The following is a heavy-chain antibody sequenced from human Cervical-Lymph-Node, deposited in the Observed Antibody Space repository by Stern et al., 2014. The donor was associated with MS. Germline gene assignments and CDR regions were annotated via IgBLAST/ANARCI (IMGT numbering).Heavy chain of an antibody. CDR1: GGSISSRY. CDR2: ISHSGDT. CDR3: ARLSTAVDF. V-gene: IGHV4-59*08. Sequence: VQLVESGPGLVKPSETLSLTCAVSGGSISSRYWGWIRQPPGKGLEWIGLISHSGDTKYNPSLKSRVTISLDTSTNQFSLKVASGTAADTAVYYCARLSTAVDFWGQGTLVTVSS. J-gene: IGHJ4*02.